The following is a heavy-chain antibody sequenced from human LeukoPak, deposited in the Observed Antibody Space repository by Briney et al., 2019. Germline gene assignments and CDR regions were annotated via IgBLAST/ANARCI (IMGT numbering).Heavy chain of an antibody. J-gene: IGHJ4*02. Sequence: SETLSLTCTVSGGSISSYYWSWIRQPPGKGLEWIGYIYYSGSTNYNPSLKSRVTISVDTSKNQFSLKLSSVTAEDTAVYYCVVAVAGEKYYFDYWGQGTLVTVSS. D-gene: IGHD6-19*01. CDR2: IYYSGST. CDR3: VVAVAGEKYYFDY. CDR1: GGSISSYY. V-gene: IGHV4-59*01.